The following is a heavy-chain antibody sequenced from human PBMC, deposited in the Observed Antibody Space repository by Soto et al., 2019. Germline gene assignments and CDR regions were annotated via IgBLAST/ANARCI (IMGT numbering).Heavy chain of an antibody. D-gene: IGHD3-9*01. Sequence: ASVKVSCKASGYTFTSCGISWVRQAPGQGLEWMGWISAYNGNTNYAQKLQGRVTMTTDTSTSTAYMELRSLRSDDTAVYYCARDREELRYFDWLLSIDYYYGMDVWGQGTTVTVSS. CDR2: ISAYNGNT. CDR3: ARDREELRYFDWLLSIDYYYGMDV. V-gene: IGHV1-18*04. CDR1: GYTFTSCG. J-gene: IGHJ6*02.